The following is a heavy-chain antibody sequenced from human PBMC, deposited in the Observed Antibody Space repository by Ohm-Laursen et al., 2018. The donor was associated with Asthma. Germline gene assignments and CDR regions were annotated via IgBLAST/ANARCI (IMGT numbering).Heavy chain of an antibody. D-gene: IGHD3-22*01. V-gene: IGHV4-31*03. Sequence: SQTLSLTCPVSGASISSGNDYWSWIRQHPGKGLEWIGYINYSGLTYSNPSLRSRVTVSVDTSKNQFSLNLTSVTAADTAVYYCARGAFYYESTGYYFFDHWGQGALVTVSS. CDR1: GASISSGNDY. CDR2: INYSGLT. CDR3: ARGAFYYESTGYYFFDH. J-gene: IGHJ4*02.